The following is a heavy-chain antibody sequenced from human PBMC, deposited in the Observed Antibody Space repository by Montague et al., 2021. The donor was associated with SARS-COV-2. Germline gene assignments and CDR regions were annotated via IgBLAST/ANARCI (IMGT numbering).Heavy chain of an antibody. D-gene: IGHD3-22*01. CDR3: ARRGYYDSAGYHWHLDL. V-gene: IGHV4-4*09. CDR1: GGPINDHY. Sequence: SETLSLTCTVSGGPINDHYRSWIRQSPGKGLEWIGYISSNGKTNYNPSLKSRVTLSADASRNEFSLKLDSVTAADTAVYFCARRGYYDSAGYHWHLDLWGRGTLVTVSS. CDR2: ISSNGKT. J-gene: IGHJ2*01.